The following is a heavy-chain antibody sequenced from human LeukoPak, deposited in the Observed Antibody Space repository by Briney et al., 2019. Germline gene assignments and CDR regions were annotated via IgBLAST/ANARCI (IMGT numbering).Heavy chain of an antibody. D-gene: IGHD3/OR15-3a*01. Sequence: GGSLRLSCSASGFTFSSYAMHCVRQAPGKGLEYVSAISSNGGSTYYADSVKGRFTTSRDNSKNTLYLQMSSLRAEDTAVYYCVKRPMAVWTFDYWGQGTLVTVSS. CDR1: GFTFSSYA. J-gene: IGHJ4*02. V-gene: IGHV3-64D*09. CDR3: VKRPMAVWTFDY. CDR2: ISSNGGST.